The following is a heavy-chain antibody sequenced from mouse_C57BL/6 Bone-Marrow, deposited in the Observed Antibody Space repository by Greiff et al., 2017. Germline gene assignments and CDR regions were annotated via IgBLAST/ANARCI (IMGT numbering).Heavy chain of an antibody. Sequence: VQLQQPGAELVMPGASVKLSCKASGYTFTSYWMHWVKQRPGQGLEWIGEIDPSDSYTNYNQKFKGKSTLTVDKSSSTAYMQLSSLTSEDSAVYYCARSGDYDLYAMDYWGQGTSDTVSS. CDR1: GYTFTSYW. CDR3: ARSGDYDLYAMDY. V-gene: IGHV1-69*01. J-gene: IGHJ4*01. D-gene: IGHD2-4*01. CDR2: IDPSDSYT.